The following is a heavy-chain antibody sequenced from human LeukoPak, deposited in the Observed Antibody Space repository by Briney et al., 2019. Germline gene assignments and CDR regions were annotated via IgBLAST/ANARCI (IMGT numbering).Heavy chain of an antibody. V-gene: IGHV4-59*01. CDR1: GGSISRYH. Sequence: WETLSLTCTVSGGSISRYHWGWLRQPPGKGLEWIGYVFSSGNANYNPSLNSRVSISTDTSENQFSLSLNFVTTADTAVYYCARVGSDYDYVWDCYRVRSPFDIWGQGTMVTVSS. CDR2: VFSSGNA. J-gene: IGHJ3*02. D-gene: IGHD3-16*02. CDR3: ARVGSDYDYVWDCYRVRSPFDI.